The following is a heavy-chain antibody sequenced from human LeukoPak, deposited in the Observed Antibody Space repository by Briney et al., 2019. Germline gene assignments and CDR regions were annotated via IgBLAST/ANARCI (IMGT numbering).Heavy chain of an antibody. CDR3: AKALDYDILTGHTIDY. J-gene: IGHJ4*02. CDR1: GFTFSTYD. Sequence: GGSLRLSCAASGFTFSTYDMHWVRQAPGKGLEWVAVILYDGSNKYYADSVKGRFTFSRDNSKNTLYLQMNSRRAEDTAVFYCAKALDYDILTGHTIDYWGQGTLVTVSS. CDR2: ILYDGSNK. D-gene: IGHD3-9*01. V-gene: IGHV3-30*18.